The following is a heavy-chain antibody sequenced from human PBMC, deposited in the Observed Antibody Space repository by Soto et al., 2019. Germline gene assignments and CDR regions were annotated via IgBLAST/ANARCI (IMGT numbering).Heavy chain of an antibody. J-gene: IGHJ5*02. V-gene: IGHV4-59*08. D-gene: IGHD6-13*01. CDR2: IYC. CDR1: GGSISSYY. CDR3: ARPKTIGAAAGKGWFDP. Sequence: SETLSLTCTVSGGSISSYYWSWIRQPPGKGLEWIGYIYCSPSLKGRLTISVDPSKNQFSLKLTYVTAADTAMYYCARPKTIGAAAGKGWFDPWGQGTLVTVSS.